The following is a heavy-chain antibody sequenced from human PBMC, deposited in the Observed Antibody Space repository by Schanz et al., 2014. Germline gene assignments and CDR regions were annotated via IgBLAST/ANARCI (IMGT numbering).Heavy chain of an antibody. Sequence: QVQLVQSGAEVKKPGASVKVSCKASGYTFTSYGINWVRQAPGQGLEWMGWISAYNGNTNYAQKLQGRVTMTTDTSTSTAYMELRSLRSDDTAVYYWARGGYSSGWYDRDIAHVDYWGQGTLVAVSS. D-gene: IGHD6-19*01. V-gene: IGHV1-18*01. CDR1: GYTFTSYG. J-gene: IGHJ4*02. CDR2: ISAYNGNT. CDR3: ARGGYSSGWYDRDIAHVDY.